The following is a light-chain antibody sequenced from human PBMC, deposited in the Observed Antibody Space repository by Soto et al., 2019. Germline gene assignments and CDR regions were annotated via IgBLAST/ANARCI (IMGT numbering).Light chain of an antibody. Sequence: EVVSTQSPASLSASPGDRVTLSCRASQNIRSSLAWYQQRPGQAPRLLIYDASTRATGIPPRFSGGGSGTEFTVTISSLQSEDFALYYCQKYDIGTPYTLGQGTKVDIK. J-gene: IGKJ2*01. CDR2: DAS. V-gene: IGKV3-15*01. CDR3: QKYDIGTPYT. CDR1: QNIRSS.